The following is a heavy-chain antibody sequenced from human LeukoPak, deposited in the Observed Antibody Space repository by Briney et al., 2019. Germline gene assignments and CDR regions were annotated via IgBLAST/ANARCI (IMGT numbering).Heavy chain of an antibody. CDR3: ARHSQRAGLDFDY. CDR1: GGSISSYY. V-gene: IGHV4-59*08. D-gene: IGHD2-15*01. J-gene: IGHJ4*02. CDR2: IYYSGST. Sequence: SETLSLTCTVSGGSISSYYWSWIRQPPGKRLGWIGYIYYSGSTNYNPSLKSRVTISIDTSKNQFYLKLSSVTAADTAVYYCARHSQRAGLDFDYWGQGTLVTVFS.